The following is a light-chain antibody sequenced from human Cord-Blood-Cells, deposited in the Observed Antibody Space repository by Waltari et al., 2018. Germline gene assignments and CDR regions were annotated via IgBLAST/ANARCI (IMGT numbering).Light chain of an antibody. J-gene: IGLJ2*01. CDR2: EGS. CDR3: CSYAGSSTFDVV. Sequence: QSALTQPASVSGSPGQPITISCTGTSSDVGSYNLVSWYQQHPGKAPKLMIDEGSKRSSGVSNRCSGSKSGNTASLTISGLQAEDEADYYCCSYAGSSTFDVVFGGGTKLTVL. CDR1: SSDVGSYNL. V-gene: IGLV2-23*03.